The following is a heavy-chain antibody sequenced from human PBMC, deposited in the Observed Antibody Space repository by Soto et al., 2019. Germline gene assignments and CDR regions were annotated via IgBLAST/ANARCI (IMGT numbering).Heavy chain of an antibody. CDR1: GDSINSDKYY. J-gene: IGHJ4*02. D-gene: IGHD3-9*01. V-gene: IGHV4-39*01. Sequence: SETLSLTCSVSGDSINSDKYYWGWIRQPPGKGLERIGIIYYRGNTYYNQSLQTRVTISLDKSKSQFSLRLNSVTAADSAVYFCARLEGLATISYYFDFWGQGAQVTVSS. CDR2: IYYRGNT. CDR3: ARLEGLATISYYFDF.